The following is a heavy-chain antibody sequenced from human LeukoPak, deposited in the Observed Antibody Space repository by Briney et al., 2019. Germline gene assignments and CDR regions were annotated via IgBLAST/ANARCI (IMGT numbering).Heavy chain of an antibody. Sequence: PGGSLRLSCAASGFTFSSYAMSWVRQAPGKGLEWVSAISGSGGSTYYADSVKGRFTISRDNSKNTLYLQMNSLRAEDTAVYYCATKAGRFGHIVVATTTNDAFDIWGQGTMVTVSS. J-gene: IGHJ3*02. D-gene: IGHD2-21*02. CDR1: GFTFSSYA. V-gene: IGHV3-23*01. CDR2: ISGSGGST. CDR3: ATKAGRFGHIVVATTTNDAFDI.